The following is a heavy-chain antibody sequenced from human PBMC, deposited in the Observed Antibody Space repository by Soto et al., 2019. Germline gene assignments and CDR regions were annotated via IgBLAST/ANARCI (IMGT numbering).Heavy chain of an antibody. CDR2: INHSGST. J-gene: IGHJ4*02. V-gene: IGHV4-34*01. Sequence: QVQLQQWGAGLLKPSETLSLTCAVYGGSFSGYYWSWIRQPPGKGLEWIGEINHSGSTNNNPSLKSRVTISVDTSKNQFSLKLSSVTAADTAVYYCARARYCSSTSCSENWGQGTLVTVSS. CDR1: GGSFSGYY. CDR3: ARARYCSSTSCSEN. D-gene: IGHD2-2*01.